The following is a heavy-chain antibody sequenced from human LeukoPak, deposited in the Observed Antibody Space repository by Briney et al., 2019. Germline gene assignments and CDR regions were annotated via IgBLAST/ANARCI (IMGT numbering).Heavy chain of an antibody. CDR1: GGSISSCGYY. CDR3: ARYCSGGSCYAYARFDP. D-gene: IGHD2-15*01. CDR2: IYYSGST. V-gene: IGHV4-31*03. J-gene: IGHJ5*02. Sequence: PSETLSLTCTVSGGSISSCGYYWSWIRQHPGKGLEWIGYIYYSGSTYYNPSLKSRVTISVDTSKNQFSLKLSSVTAADTAVYYCARYCSGGSCYAYARFDPWGQGTLVTVSS.